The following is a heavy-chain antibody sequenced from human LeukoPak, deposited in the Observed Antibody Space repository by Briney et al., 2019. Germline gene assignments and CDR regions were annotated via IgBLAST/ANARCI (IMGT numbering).Heavy chain of an antibody. CDR3: ASKTGKTGTYD. Sequence: GGSLRLSCVVSGFNFFDYVMIWVRQAPGKGLEWVSSIDRSGSNTYCADFVKGQFTISRDNSKNTLFLQMNSLRAEDTAVYHCASKTGKTGTYDWGQGTLVTVSS. CDR2: IDRSGSNT. J-gene: IGHJ4*02. V-gene: IGHV3-23*05. CDR1: GFNFFDYV. D-gene: IGHD1-1*01.